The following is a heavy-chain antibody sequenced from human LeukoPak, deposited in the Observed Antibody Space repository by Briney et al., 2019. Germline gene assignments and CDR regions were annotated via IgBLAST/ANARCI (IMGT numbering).Heavy chain of an antibody. V-gene: IGHV3-7*05. Sequence: QSGGSLRLSCAASGFTFSSYWMTWVRQAPGKGLEWVANIKQDGSEKDYVDSVKCRFTISRDNAKNSLYLQMNSLRGEDTAVYYCARAGGGSGSEPLGVIYYYYYGMDVWGQGTTVTVSS. CDR3: ARAGGGSGSEPLGVIYYYYYGMDV. CDR2: IKQDGSEK. J-gene: IGHJ6*02. D-gene: IGHD3-10*01. CDR1: GFTFSSYW.